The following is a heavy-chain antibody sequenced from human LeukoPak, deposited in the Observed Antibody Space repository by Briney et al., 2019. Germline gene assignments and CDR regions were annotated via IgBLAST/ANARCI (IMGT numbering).Heavy chain of an antibody. Sequence: GGPLRLSCAASGFTFSYNWMHWVRHAPGKGLVWVSRISSDGRTTHYADSVKGRFTISRDSAKNTLFLQMNDLRAEDTAVYYCLGYYSGSPNWGQGTLVTVSS. CDR2: ISSDGRTT. D-gene: IGHD3-10*01. CDR1: GFTFSYNW. V-gene: IGHV3-74*01. CDR3: LGYYSGSPN. J-gene: IGHJ4*02.